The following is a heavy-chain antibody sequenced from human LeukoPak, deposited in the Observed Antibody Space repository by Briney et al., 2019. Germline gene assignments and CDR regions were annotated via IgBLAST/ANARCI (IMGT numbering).Heavy chain of an antibody. J-gene: IGHJ4*02. CDR1: GGSISSYY. CDR3: ARRPRIAAHDY. Sequence: SETLSLTCTVSGGSISSYYWSWIRQPPGKGLEWIGYFYYSGSTNYNPSLKSRVTISVDTSKNQFSLKLSSVTAADTAVYYCARRPRIAAHDYWGQGTLVTVSS. CDR2: FYYSGST. V-gene: IGHV4-59*12. D-gene: IGHD6-13*01.